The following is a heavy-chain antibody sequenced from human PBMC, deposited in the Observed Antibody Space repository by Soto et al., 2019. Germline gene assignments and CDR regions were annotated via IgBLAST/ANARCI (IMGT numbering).Heavy chain of an antibody. Sequence: EVQLVESGGGLVQPGGSLRLSCAAAGFTFSSYSMDWVRQAPGKGPDWVSYISSSSSTTYYADSVKGRFTISRDNAKNSLYLQMNSLRVEDTAVYYCARAYSSSWNDFDCWGKGTLVTVSS. CDR1: GFTFSSYS. V-gene: IGHV3-48*01. J-gene: IGHJ4*02. CDR2: ISSSSSTT. D-gene: IGHD6-13*01. CDR3: ARAYSSSWNDFDC.